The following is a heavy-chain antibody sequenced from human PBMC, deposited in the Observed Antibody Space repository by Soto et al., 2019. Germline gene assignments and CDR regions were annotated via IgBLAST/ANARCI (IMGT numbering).Heavy chain of an antibody. CDR3: XXXXXXXXXXXHFDY. Sequence: QVQLVQSGAEVKKPGSSVKVSCKASGGTFSSYAISWVRQAPGXXXXWMGGIIPIFGTANYAQKFQGRVTXTAXXXXXXXXXXXXXXXXXXXXXXXXXXXXXXXXXXXHFDYWGQGTLVTVSS. CDR2: IIPIFGTA. V-gene: IGHV1-69*01. J-gene: IGHJ4*02. CDR1: GGTFSSYA.